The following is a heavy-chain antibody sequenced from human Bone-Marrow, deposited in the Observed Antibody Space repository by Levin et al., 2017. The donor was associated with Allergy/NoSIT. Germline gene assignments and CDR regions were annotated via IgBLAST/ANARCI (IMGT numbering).Heavy chain of an antibody. CDR1: GFTFSDFA. CDR3: AKDSTVSTIGYFDS. V-gene: IGHV3-23*01. Sequence: AGGSLRLSCAASGFTFSDFAMSWVRQAPGKGLEWVAAISAAGGSTYYADSVRGRFTISRDNLKNSLSLQLNSLRAEDTAIYYCAKDSTVSTIGYFDSWGQGALVTVSS. CDR2: ISAAGGST. J-gene: IGHJ4*02. D-gene: IGHD2/OR15-2a*01.